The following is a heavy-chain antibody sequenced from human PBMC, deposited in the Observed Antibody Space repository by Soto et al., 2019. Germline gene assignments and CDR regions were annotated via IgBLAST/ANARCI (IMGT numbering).Heavy chain of an antibody. V-gene: IGHV3-30-3*01. D-gene: IGHD3-10*01. CDR1: GFTFSSYA. J-gene: IGHJ6*02. CDR2: ISYDGSNK. CDR3: ARTTMVRGVIIPYYYYGMDV. Sequence: GGSLRLSCAASGFTFSSYAMHWVRQAPGKGLEWVAVISYDGSNKYYADSVKGRFTISRDNSKNTLYLQMNSLRAEDTAVYYCARTTMVRGVIIPYYYYGMDVWGQGTTVTVSS.